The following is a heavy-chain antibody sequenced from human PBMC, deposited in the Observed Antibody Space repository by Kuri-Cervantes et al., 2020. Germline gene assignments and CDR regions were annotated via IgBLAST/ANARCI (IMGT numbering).Heavy chain of an antibody. CDR3: AREPPSLPFVDTAMALDY. CDR2: ISYDGSNK. J-gene: IGHJ4*02. Sequence: LSLTCAASGFTFSSYGMHWVRQAPGKGLEWVAVISYDGSNKYYADSVKGRFTISRDNSKNTLYLQMNSLRAEDTAVYYCAREPPSLPFVDTAMALDYWGQGTLVTVSS. D-gene: IGHD5-18*01. V-gene: IGHV3-30*03. CDR1: GFTFSSYG.